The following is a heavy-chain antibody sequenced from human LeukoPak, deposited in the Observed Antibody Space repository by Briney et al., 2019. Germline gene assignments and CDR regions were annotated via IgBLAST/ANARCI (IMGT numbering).Heavy chain of an antibody. CDR1: GYTFTSYD. Sequence: ASVKVSCKASGYTFTSYDINWVRQATGQGLEWMGWINPNSGNTGYAQKFQGRVTMTRNTSISTAYMELSSLRSEDTAVYYCARDRQDVLEWLYTPGYMDVWGKGTTVTVSS. V-gene: IGHV1-8*01. J-gene: IGHJ6*03. CDR2: INPNSGNT. CDR3: ARDRQDVLEWLYTPGYMDV. D-gene: IGHD3-3*01.